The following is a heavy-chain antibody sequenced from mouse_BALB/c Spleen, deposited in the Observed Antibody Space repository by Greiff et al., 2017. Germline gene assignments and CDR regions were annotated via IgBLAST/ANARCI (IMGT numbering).Heavy chain of an antibody. Sequence: VQLQQSGAELAKPGASVKMSCKASGYTFTSYWMHWVKQRPGQGLEWIGNIYPRTGYTEYNPKFKDMATLTDDKSSSTACVQLSSLTSEDSAVWYCDGNAYVYYDYDDCYMDGWGEGTTVTVSS. CDR3: DGNAYVYYDYDDCYMDG. CDR1: GYTFTSYW. J-gene: IGHJ1*01. D-gene: IGHD2-4*01. CDR2: IYPRTGYT. V-gene: IGHV1-7*01.